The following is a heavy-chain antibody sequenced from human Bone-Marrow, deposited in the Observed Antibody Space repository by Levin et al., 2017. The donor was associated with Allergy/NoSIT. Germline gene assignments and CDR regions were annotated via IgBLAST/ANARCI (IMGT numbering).Heavy chain of an antibody. J-gene: IGHJ4*02. V-gene: IGHV3-15*01. Sequence: PGGSLRLSCAASGFTFSNAWMTWVRQAPGKGLEWVGRIKSKTDGGTTDYAAPVKGRFTISRDDSKNTLYLQMDSLKTEDTGVYYCITAVGGSGSCDSCAGYWGQGTLVTVSS. CDR1: GFTFSNAW. CDR2: IKSKTDGGTT. D-gene: IGHD2-15*01. CDR3: ITAVGGSGSCDSCAGY.